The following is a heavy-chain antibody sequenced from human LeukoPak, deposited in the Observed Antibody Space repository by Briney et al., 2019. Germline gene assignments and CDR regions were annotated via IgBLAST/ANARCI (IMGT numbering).Heavy chain of an antibody. Sequence: PGGSLRLSCAASGFTFSSYSMNWVRQAPGKGLEWVSSISSSSSYIYYADSVKGRFTIARNNAKNSLYLQMTSLRAEDTAVYYCARDLPYVSGSPDAFDIWGQGTMVTVSS. V-gene: IGHV3-21*01. CDR1: GFTFSSYS. D-gene: IGHD3-10*01. CDR2: ISSSSSYI. CDR3: ARDLPYVSGSPDAFDI. J-gene: IGHJ3*02.